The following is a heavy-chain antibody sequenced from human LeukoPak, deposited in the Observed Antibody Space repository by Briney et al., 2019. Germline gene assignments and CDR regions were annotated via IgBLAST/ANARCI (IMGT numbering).Heavy chain of an antibody. CDR2: IYHSGST. J-gene: IGHJ4*02. D-gene: IGHD3-22*01. CDR1: GGSISSGGYS. CDR3: ARGSTYYYDSSGYYYEGYYFDY. Sequence: SETLSLTCTVSGGSISSGGYSWSWIRQPPGKGLEWIGSIYHSGSTYYNPSLKSRVTISVDRSKNQFSLKLSSVTAADTAVYYCARGSTYYYDSSGYYYEGYYFDYWGQGTLVTVSS. V-gene: IGHV4-30-2*01.